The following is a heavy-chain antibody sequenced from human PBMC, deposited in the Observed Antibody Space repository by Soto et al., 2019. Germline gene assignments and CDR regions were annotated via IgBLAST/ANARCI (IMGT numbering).Heavy chain of an antibody. V-gene: IGHV4-39*01. Sequence: SETLSLTCNVYGASISSSRSYWGWVRQPPGKGLEWIVSFYYTGGTYSTYYNPSLKSRVTISVDTSKSQFSLNLRSVTAADTAVYYCASPRQGNYDFLSGYYALDYWGQGTLVTVSS. J-gene: IGHJ4*02. CDR3: ASPRQGNYDFLSGYYALDY. CDR2: FYYTGGT. D-gene: IGHD3-3*01. CDR1: GASISSSRSY.